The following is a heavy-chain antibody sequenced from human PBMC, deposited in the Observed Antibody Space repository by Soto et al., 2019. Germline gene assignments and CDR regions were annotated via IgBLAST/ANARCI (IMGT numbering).Heavy chain of an antibody. CDR1: GLTFRNYA. D-gene: IGHD6-13*01. Sequence: EVHLLESGGGLVQPGGSLRLSCAASGLTFRNYAMGWLRQAPGKGLEWVSAITATAERAQYIDSVRGRFTISRDDSQNTLYMQMNSLRAEDTAVYYFAKDLRGPEAGTWYFDLWARGSLVTVSS. J-gene: IGHJ2*01. V-gene: IGHV3-23*01. CDR3: AKDLRGPEAGTWYFDL. CDR2: ITATAERA.